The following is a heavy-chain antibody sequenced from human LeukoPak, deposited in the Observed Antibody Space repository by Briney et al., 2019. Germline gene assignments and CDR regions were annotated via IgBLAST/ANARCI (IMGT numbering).Heavy chain of an antibody. J-gene: IGHJ3*02. D-gene: IGHD3-22*01. V-gene: IGHV3-30*18. CDR1: GFSFSNYG. Sequence: GGSLRLSCAASGFSFSNYGIHWVRQAPGKGLEWVAVISYDGNNKYYADSVKGRFTISRDNSKNMLYLQMNSLRAEDTAVYYCAKDRGGAYYESSVDIWGQGTMVTVSS. CDR3: AKDRGGAYYESSVDI. CDR2: ISYDGNNK.